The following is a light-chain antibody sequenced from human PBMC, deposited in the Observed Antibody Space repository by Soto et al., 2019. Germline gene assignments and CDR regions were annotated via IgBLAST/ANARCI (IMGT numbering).Light chain of an antibody. CDR2: DVS. Sequence: QSALTQPASVSGSPGQSIAISRTGTSSDVGAYNSVSWYQQYPGKAPKLMIHDVSNRPSGVSDRFSGSKSGNTASLTISGLQAEDEADYYCSSYTSSNSYVFGSGTKVTVL. J-gene: IGLJ1*01. CDR1: SSDVGAYNS. CDR3: SSYTSSNSYV. V-gene: IGLV2-14*01.